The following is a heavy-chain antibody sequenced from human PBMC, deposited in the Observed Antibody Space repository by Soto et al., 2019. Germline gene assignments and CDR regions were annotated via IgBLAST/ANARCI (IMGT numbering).Heavy chain of an antibody. CDR1: GFTFSSYW. CDR2: INSDGTHT. CDR3: AKRRARSALVGSYFDY. J-gene: IGHJ4*02. Sequence: GGSLRLSCAASGFTFSSYWMHWVRQVPGKGLVWVSHINSDGTHTTYADSVKGRFTISRDNSKNTLYLQMNSLRAEDTAVYYCAKRRARSALVGSYFDYWGQGTLVTVSS. D-gene: IGHD5-18*01. V-gene: IGHV3-74*03.